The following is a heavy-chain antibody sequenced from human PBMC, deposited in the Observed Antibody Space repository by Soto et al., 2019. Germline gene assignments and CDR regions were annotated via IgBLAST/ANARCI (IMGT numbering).Heavy chain of an antibody. V-gene: IGHV3-30-3*01. CDR2: ISYDGSNK. Sequence: QVQLVESGGGVVQPGRSLRLSCAASGFTFSSYAMHWVLQAPGKGLEWVAVISYDGSNKYYSDSVKGRFTISRDNSKNTLDLQMNSLRAEDTAVYYCAIDQQPVDTAMVVDYWGQGTLVTVSS. CDR1: GFTFSSYA. J-gene: IGHJ4*02. CDR3: AIDQQPVDTAMVVDY. D-gene: IGHD5-18*01.